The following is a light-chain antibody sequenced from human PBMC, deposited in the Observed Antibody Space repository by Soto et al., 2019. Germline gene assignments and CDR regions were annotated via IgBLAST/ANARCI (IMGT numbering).Light chain of an antibody. CDR2: PAS. J-gene: IGKJ1*01. CDR3: QQSYNTPWT. V-gene: IGKV1-39*01. Sequence: DIQMTQSPSSLSASVGDRVTITCRASQSISSSLNWYQQKPGKAPKFLIYPASSLQSGVPSTFSCRGSGTDFTLTISSLQPEYFATYVCQQSYNTPWTFGQGTKVEIK. CDR1: QSISSS.